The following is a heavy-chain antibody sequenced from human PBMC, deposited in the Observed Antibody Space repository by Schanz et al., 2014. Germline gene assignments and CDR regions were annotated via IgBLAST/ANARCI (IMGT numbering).Heavy chain of an antibody. V-gene: IGHV1-46*03. CDR2: INPIGGST. CDR3: ARGSPENMIRGELDY. J-gene: IGHJ4*02. Sequence: QVQLVQSGDEVKKPGASVKVSCKASGYTLSAYSLHWVRQAPGQGLEWMGIINPIGGSTTYAQKFRGAVTLTTDTSTDTAYLELTSLRSEDTAVYYCARGSPENMIRGELDYWGQGTLVTVSS. CDR1: GYTLSAYS. D-gene: IGHD3-10*01.